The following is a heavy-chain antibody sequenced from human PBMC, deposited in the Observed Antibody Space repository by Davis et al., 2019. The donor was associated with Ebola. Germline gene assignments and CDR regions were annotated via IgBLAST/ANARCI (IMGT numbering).Heavy chain of an antibody. CDR2: IEKDGSPP. J-gene: IGHJ4*02. D-gene: IGHD3-10*01. Sequence: HTGGSLRLSCTTSGFTFGSYLMHWVRQVPGKGLVWVSRIEKDGSPPIYADSVKGRFTISRDDARNTLFLEMNSLRPNDSAVYYCARGGNFGSGNYPDVWGPGTLVTVSS. CDR1: GFTFGSYL. CDR3: ARGGNFGSGNYPDV. V-gene: IGHV3-74*01.